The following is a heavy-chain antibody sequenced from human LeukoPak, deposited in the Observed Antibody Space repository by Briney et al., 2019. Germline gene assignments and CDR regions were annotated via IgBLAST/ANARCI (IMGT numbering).Heavy chain of an antibody. CDR1: GGTFSSYA. Sequence: SVKVSCKASGGTFSSYAISWVRQAPGQGLEWMGGIIPIFGTANYAQKFQGRVTITTDESTSTAYMELSSLRSEDTAVYYCAGDGPGIGLNNWFDPWGQGTLVTVSS. CDR2: IIPIFGTA. D-gene: IGHD6-13*01. J-gene: IGHJ5*02. V-gene: IGHV1-69*05. CDR3: AGDGPGIGLNNWFDP.